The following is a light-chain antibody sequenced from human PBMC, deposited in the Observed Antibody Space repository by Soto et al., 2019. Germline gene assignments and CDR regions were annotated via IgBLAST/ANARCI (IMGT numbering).Light chain of an antibody. CDR2: GAS. Sequence: EIVMTQSPATLSVSPGERATLSCRASQSVSSNLAWYQQTPGQAPRLLIYGASTRATGIPARFSGSGSGTEFTLTISNLQSEDFAVYYCQQYNNWPPLTFGGGTKVEIK. CDR1: QSVSSN. V-gene: IGKV3-15*01. J-gene: IGKJ4*01. CDR3: QQYNNWPPLT.